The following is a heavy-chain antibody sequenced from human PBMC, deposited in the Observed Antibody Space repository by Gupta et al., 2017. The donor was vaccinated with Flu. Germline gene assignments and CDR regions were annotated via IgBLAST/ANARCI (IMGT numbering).Heavy chain of an antibody. D-gene: IGHD1-1*01. Sequence: VRQAPGKGLEWVSYISIDGKSIYYADSVKGRFTISRDNARNSLFLQMNSLRTEDTAVYYCTTIPWEQGAEDYWGQGTLVTVSS. J-gene: IGHJ4*02. V-gene: IGHV3-48*03. CDR3: TTIPWEQGAEDY. CDR2: ISIDGKSI.